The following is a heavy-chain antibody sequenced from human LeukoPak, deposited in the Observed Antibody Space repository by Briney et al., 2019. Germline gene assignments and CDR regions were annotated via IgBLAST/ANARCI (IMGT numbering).Heavy chain of an antibody. CDR2: ISAYNGNT. V-gene: IGHV1-18*04. CDR3: ARDPEIAAAALADY. J-gene: IGHJ4*02. Sequence: GASVKLSCNASGYTGTGSYRHWGRQAPGQRLEGMGWISAYNGNTSYAQKLQGRGTMTTDTSTSTAYMELRSLISDDTAVYYCARDPEIAAAALADYGGQGPLVTVSS. D-gene: IGHD6-13*01. CDR1: GYTGTGSY.